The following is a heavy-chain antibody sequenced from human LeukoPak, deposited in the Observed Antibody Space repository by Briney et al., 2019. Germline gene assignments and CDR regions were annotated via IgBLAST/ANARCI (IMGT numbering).Heavy chain of an antibody. CDR2: ISGSGGST. J-gene: IGHJ4*02. D-gene: IGHD3-3*01. V-gene: IGHV3-23*01. CDR1: GFTFSSYA. CDR3: AKDPLADFWSGYLDH. Sequence: GGSLRLSCAASGFTFSSYAMSWVRQAPGKGLEWVSAISGSGGSTYYADSVKGRFTISRDNSKNTLYLQMNSLRAEDTAVYYCAKDPLADFWSGYLDHWGQGTLVTVSS.